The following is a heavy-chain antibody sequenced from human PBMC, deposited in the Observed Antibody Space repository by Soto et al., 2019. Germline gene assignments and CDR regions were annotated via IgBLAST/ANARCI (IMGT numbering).Heavy chain of an antibody. V-gene: IGHV3-23*01. J-gene: IGHJ1*01. CDR2: ILGDGVST. CDR3: ARDSPNDGAPLVDH. CDR1: GFTFDTYA. Sequence: GGSLRLSCVASGFTFDTYAINWVRQAPGKGLEWVSGILGDGVSTYYAASVKGRFTISRDNSKNTLYLQMHNLRAEDTAVYYCARDSPNDGAPLVDHWGQGTLVTVSS. D-gene: IGHD3-16*01.